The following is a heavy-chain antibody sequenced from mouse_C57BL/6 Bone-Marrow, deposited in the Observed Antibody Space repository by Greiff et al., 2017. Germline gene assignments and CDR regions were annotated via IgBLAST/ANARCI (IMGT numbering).Heavy chain of an antibody. CDR2: ISDGCSYT. CDR3: ARDRGQLRLNYFDY. V-gene: IGHV5-4*01. Sequence: EVQLVESGGGLVKPGGSLKLSCAASGFTFSSYAMSWVRQTPEKRLEWVATISDGCSYTYYPDNVKGRFTISRDNANNNLYLQMSHLKSEDTAMYYCARDRGQLRLNYFDYWGQGTTLTVSS. J-gene: IGHJ2*01. CDR1: GFTFSSYA. D-gene: IGHD3-2*02.